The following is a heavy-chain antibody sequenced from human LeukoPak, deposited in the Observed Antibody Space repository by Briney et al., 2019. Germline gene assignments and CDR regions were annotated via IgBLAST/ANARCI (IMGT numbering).Heavy chain of an antibody. CDR2: ISYDGSNK. J-gene: IGHJ6*02. Sequence: GGSLRLSCAASGFTFSSYGMHWVRQAPGKGLEWVAVISYDGSNKYYANSVKGRFTISRDNSKNTLYLEMNSLRAEDTSMYPSKKEQVWGAYDILTGWFHDGMDVWGQGTTVTVSS. D-gene: IGHD3-9*01. CDR1: GFTFSSYG. V-gene: IGHV3-30*18. CDR3: KKEQVWGAYDILTGWFHDGMDV.